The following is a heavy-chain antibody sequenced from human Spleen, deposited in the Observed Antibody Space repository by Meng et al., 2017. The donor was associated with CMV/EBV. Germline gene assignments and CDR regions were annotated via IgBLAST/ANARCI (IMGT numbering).Heavy chain of an antibody. V-gene: IGHV3-48*03. Sequence: GESLKISCVVSGFTFSNYDMNWVRQAPGKGLEWLSHISSSGSIIYYADSVKGRFTISRDNAKESLYLQMNSLRAEDTAVYYCARDFSAVHNWLDSWGQGTLVTVSS. CDR3: ARDFSAVHNWLDS. CDR2: ISSSGSII. D-gene: IGHD1-26*01. J-gene: IGHJ5*01. CDR1: GFTFSNYD.